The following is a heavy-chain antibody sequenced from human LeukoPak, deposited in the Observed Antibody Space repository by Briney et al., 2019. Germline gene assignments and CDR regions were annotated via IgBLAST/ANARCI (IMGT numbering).Heavy chain of an antibody. V-gene: IGHV1-2*02. CDR3: ARDRGVILSHFDY. CDR2: INPNSGGT. D-gene: IGHD2/OR15-2a*01. Sequence: ASVKVSCKASGYTFSGYYMHWVRQAPGQGLEWMGWINPNSGGTNYAQKFQGRATMARDTSISTGYMEMSSLRSDDTAVYYCARDRGVILSHFDYWGQGTLVTVSS. J-gene: IGHJ4*02. CDR1: GYTFSGYY.